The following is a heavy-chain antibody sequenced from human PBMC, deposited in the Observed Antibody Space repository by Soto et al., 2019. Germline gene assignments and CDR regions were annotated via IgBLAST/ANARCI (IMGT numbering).Heavy chain of an antibody. Sequence: EASVKVSCKASDYTFRNYGISWVRQAPGQGLERKRWISTYNGNTNYAQKFQDRVTMTTDTSTSTAYIGLRSLRSDDTAVYYCARDQKRRSGFPNSYFYYGMDVRGQGTTVTVSS. CDR3: ARDQKRRSGFPNSYFYYGMDV. J-gene: IGHJ6*02. V-gene: IGHV1-18*01. D-gene: IGHD3-10*01. CDR2: ISTYNGNT. CDR1: DYTFRNYG.